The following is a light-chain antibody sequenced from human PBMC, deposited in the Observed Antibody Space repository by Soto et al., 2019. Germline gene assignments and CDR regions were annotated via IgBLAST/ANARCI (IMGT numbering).Light chain of an antibody. CDR2: DVS. CDR1: SSDVGTYNY. Sequence: QSALTQPRSVSGTPGQSVSISCSGTSSDVGTYNYVSWYQQHPGKAPKLMIYDVSKRPSGVPDRFSGSKSGNTASLTISGLQAEDEADYYCCSYAGGYTHAVFGGGTKLTVL. CDR3: CSYAGGYTHAV. J-gene: IGLJ2*01. V-gene: IGLV2-11*01.